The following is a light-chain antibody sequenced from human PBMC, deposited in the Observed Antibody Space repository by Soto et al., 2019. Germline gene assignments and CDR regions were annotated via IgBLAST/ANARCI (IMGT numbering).Light chain of an antibody. Sequence: DMQRAQYANSLSASVGGSVTITCQASQDISHFLNWYQQKPGQAPKVLIYDASNLKRGVSSRFSGSGSGTDFTLTISSLQPEDIATYYCQQYDTLPGFGQGTKVDIK. CDR1: QDISHF. CDR2: DAS. CDR3: QQYDTLPG. V-gene: IGKV1-33*01. J-gene: IGKJ1*01.